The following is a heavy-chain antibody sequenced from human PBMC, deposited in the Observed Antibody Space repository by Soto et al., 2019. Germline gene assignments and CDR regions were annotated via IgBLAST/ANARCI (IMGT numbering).Heavy chain of an antibody. D-gene: IGHD3-9*01. CDR3: ARTATYYDILTGYRKAYYFDY. CDR1: GYTFTSYG. Sequence: SVKVSCKASGYTFTSYGITWVRQAPGQGLEWMGWISVYNGNTNYAQKLQGRVTMTTDTSTSTAYMELRSLRSDDTAVYYCARTATYYDILTGYRKAYYFDYWGQGTLVTVS. V-gene: IGHV1-18*01. CDR2: ISVYNGNT. J-gene: IGHJ4*02.